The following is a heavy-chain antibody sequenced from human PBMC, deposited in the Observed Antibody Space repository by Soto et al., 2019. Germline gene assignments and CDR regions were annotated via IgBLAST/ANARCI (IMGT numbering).Heavy chain of an antibody. J-gene: IGHJ4*02. CDR2: IYHSGST. D-gene: IGHD1-26*01. CDR1: GGSISSGGYS. CDR3: ARHSGHIFFDY. Sequence: SETLSLTCGVSGGSISSGGYSWSWIRQPPGKGLEWIGYIYHSGSTYYNPSLKSRVTISVDTSKNQFSLKLSSVTAADTAVYYCARHSGHIFFDYWGQGTLVTVS. V-gene: IGHV4-30-2*01.